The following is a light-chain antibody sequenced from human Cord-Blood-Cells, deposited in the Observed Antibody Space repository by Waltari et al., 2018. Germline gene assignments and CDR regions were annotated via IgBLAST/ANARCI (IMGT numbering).Light chain of an antibody. CDR2: DCS. CDR3: CSYAGSSTLV. Sequence: QSALTQPASVPGSPGQSITISCTGTSSDVASSNIIPWYQQHPGKAPKLLIYDCSKRPSGVSNRFSGSKSGNTASLTISGLQAEDEADYYCCSYAGSSTLVFGGGTKLTVL. J-gene: IGLJ3*02. V-gene: IGLV2-23*01. CDR1: SSDVASSNI.